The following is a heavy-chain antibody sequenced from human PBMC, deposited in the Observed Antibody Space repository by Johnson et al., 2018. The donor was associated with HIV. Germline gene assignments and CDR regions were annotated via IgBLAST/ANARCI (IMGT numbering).Heavy chain of an antibody. CDR2: ISYDGSNK. D-gene: IGHD3-16*01. Sequence: LVESGGGVVQPGGSLRLSCAASGFTFSNYGVHWVRQAPGKGLEWVAVISYDGSNKYYADSVKGRFTISRDNSKNTLYLQMNSLRAEDTAVYYCARPQGGAPLAMAFDIWGQGTMVTVSS. J-gene: IGHJ3*02. CDR3: ARPQGGAPLAMAFDI. CDR1: GFTFSNYG. V-gene: IGHV3-33*05.